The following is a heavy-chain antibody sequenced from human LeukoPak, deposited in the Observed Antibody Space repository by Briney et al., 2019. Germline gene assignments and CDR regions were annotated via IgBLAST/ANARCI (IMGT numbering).Heavy chain of an antibody. J-gene: IGHJ4*02. CDR3: AKAPVTTCSGAYCYPFDY. CDR1: GFTFSSYS. D-gene: IGHD2-21*01. CDR2: ISVSGNT. Sequence: GGSLRLSCAASGFTFSSYSMNWVRQAPGKGLEWVSAISVSGNTYHADSVKGRFTISRDSSKNTLYLQMNRLRAEDAAVYYCAKAPVTTCSGAYCYPFDYWGQGTLVTVSS. V-gene: IGHV3-23*01.